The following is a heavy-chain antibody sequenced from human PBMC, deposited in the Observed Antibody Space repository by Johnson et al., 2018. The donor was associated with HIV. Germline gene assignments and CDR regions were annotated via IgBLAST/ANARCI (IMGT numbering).Heavy chain of an antibody. CDR2: ISNDGRNT. D-gene: IGHD1-1*01. J-gene: IGHJ3*02. CDR3: ARGYTWNDVSI. V-gene: IGHV3-30*01. CDR1: GFTFSDYS. Sequence: QMLLVESGGNVVQPGRSQRLSCAASGFTFSDYSMHWVRQAPGKGLDWVAIISNDGRNTYFADSVKGRFTISSDNFQNTVYLQMNSLRTVDTAVYYCARGYTWNDVSIWGQGTMVTVSS.